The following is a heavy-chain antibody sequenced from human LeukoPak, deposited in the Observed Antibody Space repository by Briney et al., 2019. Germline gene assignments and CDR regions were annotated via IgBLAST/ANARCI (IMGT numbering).Heavy chain of an antibody. CDR3: ARPYSSGNFDI. CDR1: GGSISSSSYY. Sequence: KPSETLSLTCTVSGGSISSSSYYWGWIRQPPGKGLEWMGSIYYSGSTYYNPSLKSRVTISVDTSKNQFSLKLSSVTAADTAVYYCARPYSSGNFDIWGQGTMVTVSS. V-gene: IGHV4-39*01. CDR2: IYYSGST. J-gene: IGHJ3*02. D-gene: IGHD6-25*01.